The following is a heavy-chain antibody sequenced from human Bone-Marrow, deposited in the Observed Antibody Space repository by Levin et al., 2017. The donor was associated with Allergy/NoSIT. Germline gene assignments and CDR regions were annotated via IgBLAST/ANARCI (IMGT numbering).Heavy chain of an antibody. CDR1: GFNFSHYA. V-gene: IGHV3-33*01. CDR2: IWKDGSNE. Sequence: SCAASGFNFSHYAMHWVRQPPGKGLEWVAVIWKDGSNEYYAGPVKGRFSISRDNSKNTLYLQTNSLRVEDTGFYYCAGDWALTVIHEPTILNDHWGQGTLVTVSS. J-gene: IGHJ4*02. CDR3: AGDWALTVIHEPTILNDH. D-gene: IGHD2-21*02.